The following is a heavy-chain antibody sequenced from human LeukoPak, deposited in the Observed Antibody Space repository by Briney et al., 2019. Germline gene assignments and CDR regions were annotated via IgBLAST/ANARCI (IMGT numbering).Heavy chain of an antibody. V-gene: IGHV3-30-3*01. CDR2: ISYDGTNK. CDR1: GFTFSNYV. J-gene: IGHJ6*03. CDR3: ARSPTYYYMDV. Sequence: GESPRLSCEASGFTFSNYVIHWVRQAPGKGLEWLAVISYDGTNKYYTDSVKGRFTISRDHSKTTVDLQMDSLGGADTAVYYCARSPTYYYMDVWGKGTTVTVSS.